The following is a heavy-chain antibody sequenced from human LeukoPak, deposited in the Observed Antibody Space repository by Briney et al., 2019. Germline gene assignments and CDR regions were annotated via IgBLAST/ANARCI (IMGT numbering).Heavy chain of an antibody. V-gene: IGHV4-34*01. J-gene: IGHJ4*02. CDR2: TYYSGST. Sequence: SSETLSLTCAVYGGSFSGYYWSWIRQPPGKGLEWIGSTYYSGSTYYNPSLKSRVTISVDTSKNQFSLKLSSVTAADTAVYYCARQYYYDSSGYYYVPFYFDYWGQGTLVTVSS. CDR3: ARQYYYDSSGYYYVPFYFDY. D-gene: IGHD3-22*01. CDR1: GGSFSGYY.